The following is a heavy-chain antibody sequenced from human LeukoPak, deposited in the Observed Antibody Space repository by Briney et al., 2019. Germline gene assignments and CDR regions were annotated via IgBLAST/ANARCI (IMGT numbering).Heavy chain of an antibody. Sequence: GASVKVSRKASGYTFTSYGISWVRQAPVQGLEWMGWISAYNGNTNYAQKLQGRVTMTTDTSTSTAYMELRSLRSDDTAVYYCARNDILTGYYPLPYYYYMDVWGKGTTVTVSS. CDR2: ISAYNGNT. CDR3: ARNDILTGYYPLPYYYYMDV. J-gene: IGHJ6*03. V-gene: IGHV1-18*01. CDR1: GYTFTSYG. D-gene: IGHD3-9*01.